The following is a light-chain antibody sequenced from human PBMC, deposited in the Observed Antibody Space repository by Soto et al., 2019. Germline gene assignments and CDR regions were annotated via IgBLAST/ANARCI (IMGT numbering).Light chain of an antibody. V-gene: IGKV3-15*01. CDR3: PQYNGWPRP. Sequence: IVVAHAPAPLSASPGERATFSFMASQSVNTNLAWYQLKPGQAPRLLVYGASIRATGIPARFSGSGSGTEYSLTISSLQSEDFGVYYCPQYNGWPRPFGQGTKV. CDR1: QSVNTN. CDR2: GAS. J-gene: IGKJ1*01.